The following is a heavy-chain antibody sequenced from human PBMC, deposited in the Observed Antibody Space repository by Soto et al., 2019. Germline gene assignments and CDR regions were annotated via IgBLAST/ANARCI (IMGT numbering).Heavy chain of an antibody. J-gene: IGHJ4*02. V-gene: IGHV1-18*01. CDR3: ARDAAVGLFDY. D-gene: IGHD1-26*01. Sequence: HAPCQWLWCMGCISAYNGNTNYAQKLQGRVTMTTGTSTSTAYLELRSLRSDDTAVYYCARDAAVGLFDYWGQGTLVTV. CDR2: ISAYNGNT.